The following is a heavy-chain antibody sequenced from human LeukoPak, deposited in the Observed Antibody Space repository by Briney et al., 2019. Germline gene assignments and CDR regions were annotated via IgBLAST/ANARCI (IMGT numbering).Heavy chain of an antibody. J-gene: IGHJ6*03. Sequence: PSETLSLTCTVSGGSISSTSYYWGWIRQPPGTGLEWIGSIYYSGSTSYNPSLRSRVTISVDTSKDQFSLKLSSVAAADTAVYYCARTQYSTSPEGYYYYYMDVWGKGTTLTVSS. CDR3: ARTQYSTSPEGYYYYYMDV. CDR2: IYYSGST. D-gene: IGHD6-6*01. CDR1: GGSISSTSYY. V-gene: IGHV4-39*01.